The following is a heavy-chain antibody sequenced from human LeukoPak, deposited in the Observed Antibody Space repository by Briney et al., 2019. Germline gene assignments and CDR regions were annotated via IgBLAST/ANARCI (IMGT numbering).Heavy chain of an antibody. CDR1: GGSISYY. CDR3: ASNYDSSGYNWFDP. J-gene: IGHJ5*02. V-gene: IGHV4-31*03. Sequence: PSETLSLTCTVSGGSISYYWSWIRQHPGKGLEWIGYIYYSGSTYYNPSLKSRVTISVDTSKNQFSLKLSSVTAADTAVYYCASNYDSSGYNWFDPWGQGTLVTVSS. CDR2: IYYSGST. D-gene: IGHD3-22*01.